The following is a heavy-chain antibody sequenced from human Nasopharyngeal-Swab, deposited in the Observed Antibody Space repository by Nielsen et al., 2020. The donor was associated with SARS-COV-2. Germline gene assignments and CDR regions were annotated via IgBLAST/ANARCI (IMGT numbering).Heavy chain of an antibody. CDR3: AKGGVSIYGDSYYFDF. J-gene: IGHJ4*02. D-gene: IGHD4-17*01. V-gene: IGHV3-23*01. CDR1: GFTFSDFG. CDR2: ISGSGSYA. Sequence: GESLKISCVASGFTFSDFGMGWVRQAPGKGLEWISRISGSGSYADYADSVKGRFTVSRDNSKSTLYLQMDSLRVEDTAVYYCAKGGVSIYGDSYYFDFWGQGSLVTVSS.